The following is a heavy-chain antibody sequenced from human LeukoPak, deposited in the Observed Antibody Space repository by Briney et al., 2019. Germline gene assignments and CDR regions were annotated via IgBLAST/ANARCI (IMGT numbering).Heavy chain of an antibody. D-gene: IGHD3-22*01. CDR2: IYTSGST. Sequence: SETLSLTCTVSGGSISSYYWSWIRQPAGKGLEWIGRIYTSGSTNYNPSLKSRVTMSVDTSKNQFSLKLSPVTAADTAVYYCARGYYYDSSYYMDVWGKGTTVTISS. J-gene: IGHJ6*03. CDR1: GGSISSYY. CDR3: ARGYYYDSSYYMDV. V-gene: IGHV4-4*07.